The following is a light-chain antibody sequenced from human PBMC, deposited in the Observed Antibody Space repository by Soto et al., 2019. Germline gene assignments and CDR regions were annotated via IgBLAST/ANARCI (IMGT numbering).Light chain of an antibody. CDR3: QKDDSAPAWT. V-gene: IGKV1-27*01. J-gene: IGKJ1*01. CDR1: QDISNY. Sequence: DIQMTQSPSSLSAAVGDRVTIACRASQDISNYLAWYQQKPGRAPKLLIFAASTLQSGVPSRFSGSGSGTEFTLTISSLQPEDVATYYCQKDDSAPAWTFGQGTKVEIK. CDR2: AAS.